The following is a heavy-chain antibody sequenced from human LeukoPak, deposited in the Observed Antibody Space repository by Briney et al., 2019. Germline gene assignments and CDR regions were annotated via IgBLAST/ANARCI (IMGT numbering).Heavy chain of an antibody. CDR2: IYYSGST. CDR3: AKFYDILTGYIDY. Sequence: KPSETLSLTCTVSGGSIRSYYWSWIRQPPGKGLEWIGYIYYSGSTNYNPSLKSRVTISVDTSKNQFSLKLSSVTAADTAVYYCAKFYDILTGYIDYWGQGTLVTVSS. V-gene: IGHV4-59*01. D-gene: IGHD3-9*01. J-gene: IGHJ4*02. CDR1: GGSIRSYY.